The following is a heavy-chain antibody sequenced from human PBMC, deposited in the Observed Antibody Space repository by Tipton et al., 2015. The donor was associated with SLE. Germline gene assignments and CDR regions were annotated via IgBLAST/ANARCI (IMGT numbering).Heavy chain of an antibody. V-gene: IGHV4-38-2*01. CDR3: ARGYRLLASRPRNYMDV. CDR1: GYSISSGYF. CDR2: ISHSETT. Sequence: TLSLTCVVSGYSISSGYFWTWMRQPPGRGLEWIGSISHSETTYSNPSLKSRVTLSVDTSKSQFSLKLSSVTAADTAVYYCARGYRLLASRPRNYMDVWGKGTTVTISS. J-gene: IGHJ6*03. D-gene: IGHD3-3*02.